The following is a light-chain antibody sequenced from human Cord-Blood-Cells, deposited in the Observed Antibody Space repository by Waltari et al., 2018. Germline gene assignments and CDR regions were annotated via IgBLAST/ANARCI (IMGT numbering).Light chain of an antibody. V-gene: IGLV3-1*01. CDR3: QAWDSSNVV. CDR2: QDS. Sequence: SYELTQPPSVSVSPGQTASITCSGDKLGDKYACWYQQKPGQSPVLVIYQDSKRPSGIPVRFSGSNSGNTATLTISGTQAMDEAAYSCQAWDSSNVVFGGGTKLTVL. J-gene: IGLJ2*01. CDR1: KLGDKY.